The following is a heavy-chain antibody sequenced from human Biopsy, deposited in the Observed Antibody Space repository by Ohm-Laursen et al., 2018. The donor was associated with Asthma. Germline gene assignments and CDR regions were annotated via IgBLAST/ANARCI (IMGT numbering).Heavy chain of an antibody. J-gene: IGHJ2*01. D-gene: IGHD2-15*01. CDR1: GCSVSSGSYY. CDR2: ISYSGST. CDR3: ARVPTTLRYFDL. V-gene: IGHV4-61*01. Sequence: TLSLTCTVSGCSVSSGSYYWSWIRQPPGKGLAWVSYISYSGSTDYNPSLKSRLTISMDTSKNQFSLKLSSVTAADTAVYYCARVPTTLRYFDLWGRGTLVTVSS.